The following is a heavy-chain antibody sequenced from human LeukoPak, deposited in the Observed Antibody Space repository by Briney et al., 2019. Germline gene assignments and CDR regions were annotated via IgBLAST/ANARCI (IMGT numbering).Heavy chain of an antibody. V-gene: IGHV3-23*01. J-gene: IGHJ6*02. CDR1: GFTFGSDA. D-gene: IGHD3-3*01. Sequence: PGGSLRLACAGSGFTFGSDAMSGVREAPGKGLEWVSAISGSGGSTYYADSVKGRFTISRDNSKNTLYLQMNSLRAEDTAVYYCAKVEGVHDFWSGYSSYYGMDVWGQGTTVTVSS. CDR2: ISGSGGST. CDR3: AKVEGVHDFWSGYSSYYGMDV.